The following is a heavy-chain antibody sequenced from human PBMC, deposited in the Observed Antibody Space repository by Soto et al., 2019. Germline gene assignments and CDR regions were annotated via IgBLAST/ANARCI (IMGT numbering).Heavy chain of an antibody. CDR2: LYYSGNT. CDR1: GDSISSFY. J-gene: IGHJ2*01. Sequence: QVQLQESVPGLVKPSETLSHTCTVSGDSISSFYWSWIRQAPGKGLEWIGCLYYSGNTKYNPSLESRVTISVDTSKNQISLNLTSVTAADTAVYYCASKRPESSGWFGWYFDVWGRGTLVTVSS. CDR3: ASKRPESSGWFGWYFDV. V-gene: IGHV4-59*01. D-gene: IGHD6-19*01.